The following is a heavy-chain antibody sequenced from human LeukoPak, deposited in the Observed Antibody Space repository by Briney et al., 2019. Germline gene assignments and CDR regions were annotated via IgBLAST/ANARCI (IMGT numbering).Heavy chain of an antibody. Sequence: GGSLRLSCAASGFTFSSYEMNWVRQAPGKGLEWVSYSSSSGSNIYYADSVKGRFTISRDNAKNSLYLQMNSLRAEDTAVYYCARGGGTDKRDNWFDPWGQGTLVTVSS. CDR2: SSSSGSNI. J-gene: IGHJ5*02. D-gene: IGHD1-26*01. CDR3: ARGGGTDKRDNWFDP. V-gene: IGHV3-48*03. CDR1: GFTFSSYE.